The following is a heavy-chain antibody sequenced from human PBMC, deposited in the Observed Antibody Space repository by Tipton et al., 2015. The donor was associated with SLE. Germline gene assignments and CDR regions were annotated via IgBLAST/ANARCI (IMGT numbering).Heavy chain of an antibody. CDR2: INHSGST. J-gene: IGHJ6*02. CDR3: ARGYYDSSGYYLRYYYYGMDV. CDR1: GGSFSGYY. D-gene: IGHD3-22*01. Sequence: TLSLTCAVYGGSFSGYYWSWIRQPPGKGLEWIGEINHSGSTNYNPSLKSRVTILVDTSKNQFSLKLSSVTAADTAMYYCARGYYDSSGYYLRYYYYGMDVWGQGPLVTVAS. V-gene: IGHV4-34*01.